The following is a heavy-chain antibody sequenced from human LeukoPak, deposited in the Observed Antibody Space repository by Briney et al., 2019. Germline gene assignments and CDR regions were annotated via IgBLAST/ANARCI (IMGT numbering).Heavy chain of an antibody. CDR2: INSDGSST. D-gene: IGHD3-16*01. CDR1: GFTFSSYW. CDR3: AKVRGYCYALNY. V-gene: IGHV3-74*01. J-gene: IGHJ4*02. Sequence: PGGSLRLSCAASGFTFSSYWMHWVRQAPGKGLVWVSRINSDGSSTNYADSVKGRFTISRDNAKNTLYLQMNSLRAEDTAVYYCAKVRGYCYALNYWGQGALVTVSS.